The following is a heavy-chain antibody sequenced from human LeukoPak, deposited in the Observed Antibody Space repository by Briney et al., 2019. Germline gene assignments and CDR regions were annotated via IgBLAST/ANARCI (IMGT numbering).Heavy chain of an antibody. D-gene: IGHD2-21*02. CDR1: GGSISSYY. J-gene: IGHJ3*02. CDR2: IYYSGST. Sequence: SETLSLTCTVSGGSISSYYWSWIRRPPGKGLEWIGYIYYSGSTNYNPSLKSRVTISVDTSKNQFSLKLSSVTAADTAVYYCARRCGGDWCAFDIWDQGTMVTVSS. CDR3: ARRCGGDWCAFDI. V-gene: IGHV4-59*08.